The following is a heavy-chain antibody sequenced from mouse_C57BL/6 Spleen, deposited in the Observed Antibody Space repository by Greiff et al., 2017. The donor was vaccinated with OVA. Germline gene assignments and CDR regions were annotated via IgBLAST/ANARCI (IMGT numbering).Heavy chain of an antibody. V-gene: IGHV1-18*01. CDR2: INPNNGGT. CDR1: GYTFTDYN. J-gene: IGHJ1*03. Sequence: EVQLQQSGPELVKPGASVKIPCKASGYTFTDYNMDWVKQSHGKSLEWIGDINPNNGGTIYNQKFKGKATLTVDKSSSTAYMELRSLPSEDTAVYTCERGGYELDWYFDVWGTGTTVTVSS. D-gene: IGHD1-1*02. CDR3: ERGGYELDWYFDV.